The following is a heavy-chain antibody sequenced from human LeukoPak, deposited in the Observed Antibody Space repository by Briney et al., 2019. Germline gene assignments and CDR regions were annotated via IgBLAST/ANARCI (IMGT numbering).Heavy chain of an antibody. CDR3: GTSGGSLSGPIDY. Sequence: PSETVSLTCTVSGYCVSSGYYWGWIRQPPGKGLEWIGSIYHSGSTYYNPSLKSRVTISVDTSKNQFSLKLSSVTAADTAVYYCGTSGGSLSGPIDYWCQGTLVTVSS. CDR2: IYHSGST. V-gene: IGHV4-38-2*02. J-gene: IGHJ4*02. CDR1: GYCVSSGYY. D-gene: IGHD1-26*01.